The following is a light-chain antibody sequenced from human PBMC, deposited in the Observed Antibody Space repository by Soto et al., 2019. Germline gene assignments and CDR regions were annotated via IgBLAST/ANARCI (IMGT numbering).Light chain of an antibody. J-gene: IGKJ1*01. CDR2: AAS. Sequence: DLQMTQSPSFLSASAGDRVTIFCRASQSISNFLHWYQQKPGKAPKLLIYAASKLESGVPSRFGGSGSGTDFTLTISSVQPEDFATYYCQQSYRNPRTFGLGTRVEIK. CDR1: QSISNF. V-gene: IGKV1-39*01. CDR3: QQSYRNPRT.